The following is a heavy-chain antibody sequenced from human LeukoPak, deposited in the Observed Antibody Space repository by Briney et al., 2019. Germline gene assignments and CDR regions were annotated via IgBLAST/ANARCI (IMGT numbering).Heavy chain of an antibody. CDR3: ARAIFGEANDGAFDI. Sequence: PGGSLRLSCAASGFTFSSYAMHWVRQAPGKGLEWVAVISYDGSNKYYVDSVKGRFTISRDNSKNTLYLQMNSLRAEDTAVYYCARAIFGEANDGAFDIWGQGTMVTVSS. J-gene: IGHJ3*02. CDR1: GFTFSSYA. V-gene: IGHV3-30*04. D-gene: IGHD3-10*01. CDR2: ISYDGSNK.